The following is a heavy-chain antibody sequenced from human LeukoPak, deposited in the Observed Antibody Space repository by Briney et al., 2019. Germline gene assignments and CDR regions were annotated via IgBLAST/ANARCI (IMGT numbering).Heavy chain of an antibody. CDR3: TTSTYNDDSSGYYPRKDDY. CDR1: GFTFGDYA. Sequence: GGSLRLSCTASGFTFGDYAMSWFRQAPGKGLEWVGFIRSKAYGGTTEYAASVKGRFTISRDDSKSIAYLQMNSLKTEDTAVYYCTTSTYNDDSSGYYPRKDDYWGQGTLVTVSS. J-gene: IGHJ4*02. V-gene: IGHV3-49*03. D-gene: IGHD3-22*01. CDR2: IRSKAYGGTT.